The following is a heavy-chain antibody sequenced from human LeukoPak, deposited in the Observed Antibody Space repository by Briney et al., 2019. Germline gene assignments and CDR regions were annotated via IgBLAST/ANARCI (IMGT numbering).Heavy chain of an antibody. CDR2: INPNSGGT. D-gene: IGHD3-9*01. CDR3: ARDNYDILTGYYSSCFDY. V-gene: IGHV1-2*02. Sequence: EASVKVSCEASGYTFTGYYMHWVRQAPGQGLEWMGWINPNSGGTNYAQKFQGRVTMTRDTSISTAYMELSRLRSDDTAVYYCARDNYDILTGYYSSCFDYWGQGTLVTVSS. CDR1: GYTFTGYY. J-gene: IGHJ4*02.